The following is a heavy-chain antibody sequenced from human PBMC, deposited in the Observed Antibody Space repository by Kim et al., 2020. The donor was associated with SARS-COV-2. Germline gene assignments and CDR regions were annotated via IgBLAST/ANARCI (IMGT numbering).Heavy chain of an antibody. CDR3: SRQGSSSSVGMDV. D-gene: IGHD6-6*01. Sequence: GESLKISCKGSGYSFTSYWIGWVRQMPGKGLEWMGIIYPGDSDTRYSPSFQGQVTISADKSISTAYLQWSSLKASDTAMYYCSRQGSSSSVGMDVWGQGTTVTVSS. CDR1: GYSFTSYW. V-gene: IGHV5-51*01. CDR2: IYPGDSDT. J-gene: IGHJ6*02.